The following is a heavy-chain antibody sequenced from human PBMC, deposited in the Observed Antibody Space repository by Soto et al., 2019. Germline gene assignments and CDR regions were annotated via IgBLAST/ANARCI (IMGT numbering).Heavy chain of an antibody. D-gene: IGHD1-1*01. J-gene: IGHJ4*02. V-gene: IGHV4-59*01. CDR1: GGSISSYY. Sequence: QVQLQESGPGLVKPSETLSLTCTVSGGSISSYYWSWIRQPPGKGLEWIGYIYYSGSTNYNPALKSRVTLSVDTSKNQFSLKLSSVTAADTAVYYCARATTVPYYFDYWGQGTLVTVSS. CDR3: ARATTVPYYFDY. CDR2: IYYSGST.